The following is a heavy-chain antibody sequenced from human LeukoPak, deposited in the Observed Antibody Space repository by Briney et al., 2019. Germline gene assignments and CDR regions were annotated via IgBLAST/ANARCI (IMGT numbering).Heavy chain of an antibody. Sequence: ASVKVSCKASGYTFSSYGITWVRQAPGQGLEWMGWISVYNGNTKSAQNLQGRVIMTTDTSTNTAHMELTSLRSDDTAVYYCARIASDGSGTNHYWGQGTQVIVSS. CDR3: ARIASDGSGTNHY. CDR1: GYTFSSYG. CDR2: ISVYNGNT. J-gene: IGHJ4*02. V-gene: IGHV1-18*01. D-gene: IGHD3-10*01.